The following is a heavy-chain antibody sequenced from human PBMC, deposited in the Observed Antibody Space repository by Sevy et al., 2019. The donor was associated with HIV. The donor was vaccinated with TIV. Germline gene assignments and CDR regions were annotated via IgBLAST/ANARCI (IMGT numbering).Heavy chain of an antibody. Sequence: GGSLRLSCAASGFTFTTYAMTWVRQAPGKGLQWVSAISGSGGSTYYADSVEGRFTISRDNSKSTLYLQMNSLTPEDTAVYYCARDRLRYLEGGMDVWGQGTTVTVSS. J-gene: IGHJ6*02. CDR2: ISGSGGST. D-gene: IGHD3-3*01. CDR1: GFTFTTYA. CDR3: ARDRLRYLEGGMDV. V-gene: IGHV3-23*01.